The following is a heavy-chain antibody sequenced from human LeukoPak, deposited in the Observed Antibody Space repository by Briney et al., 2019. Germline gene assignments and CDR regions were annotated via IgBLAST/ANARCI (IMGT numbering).Heavy chain of an antibody. Sequence: SETLSLTCAVYGGSFSGYYWSWIRQPPGKGLEWIGEINHSGSTNYNPSLKSGVTISVDTSKNQFSLKLSSVTAADTAVYYCARRIAAAGRVFDYWGQGTLVTVSS. J-gene: IGHJ4*02. CDR2: INHSGST. CDR3: ARRIAAAGRVFDY. D-gene: IGHD6-13*01. CDR1: GGSFSGYY. V-gene: IGHV4-34*01.